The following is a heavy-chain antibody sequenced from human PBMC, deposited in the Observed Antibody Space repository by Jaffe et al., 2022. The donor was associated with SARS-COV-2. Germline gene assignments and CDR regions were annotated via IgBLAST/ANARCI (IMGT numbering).Heavy chain of an antibody. CDR3: AGFPYSNYLTLPGPAKLHYGMDV. CDR1: GYTFTSYG. D-gene: IGHD4-4*01. J-gene: IGHJ6*02. Sequence: QVQLVQSGAEVKKPGASVKVSCKASGYTFTSYGISWVRQAPGQGLEWMGWISAYNGNTNYAQKLQGRVTMTTDTSTSTAYMELRSLRSDDTAVYYCAGFPYSNYLTLPGPAKLHYGMDVWGQGTTVTVSS. V-gene: IGHV1-18*01. CDR2: ISAYNGNT.